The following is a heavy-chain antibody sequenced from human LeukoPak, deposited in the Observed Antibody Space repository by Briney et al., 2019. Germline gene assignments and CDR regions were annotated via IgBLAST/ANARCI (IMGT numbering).Heavy chain of an antibody. Sequence: PSETLSLTCTVSGGSISSYYWSRIRQPPGKGLEWIGYIYYSGSTNYNPSLKSRVTISVDTSKNQFSLKLSSVTAADTAVYYCARRGYSGYLDYWGQGTLVTVSS. CDR3: ARRGYSGYLDY. CDR1: GGSISSYY. J-gene: IGHJ4*02. V-gene: IGHV4-59*08. CDR2: IYYSGST. D-gene: IGHD5-12*01.